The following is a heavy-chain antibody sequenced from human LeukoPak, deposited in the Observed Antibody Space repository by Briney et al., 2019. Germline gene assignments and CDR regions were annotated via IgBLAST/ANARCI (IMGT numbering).Heavy chain of an antibody. J-gene: IGHJ4*02. CDR1: GFTVSSNY. CDR3: ARFTHGGDFVY. V-gene: IGHV3-66*01. D-gene: IGHD2-21*01. CDR2: IYSGGST. Sequence: GESLRLSCTASGFTVSSNYMSWVRQAPGKGLEWVSVIYSGGSTSYADSVKGRFTISRDNSKNTLYLQMNSLRAEDTAVYYCARFTHGGDFVYWGQGTLVTVSS.